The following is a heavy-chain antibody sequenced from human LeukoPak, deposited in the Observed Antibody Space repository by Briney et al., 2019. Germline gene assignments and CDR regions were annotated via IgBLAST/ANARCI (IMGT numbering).Heavy chain of an antibody. D-gene: IGHD6-19*01. V-gene: IGHV5-51*01. CDR3: ARSGGSGWDEGFDY. CDR2: IYLSDSDA. J-gene: IGHJ4*02. Sequence: GESLKISCKGSGYSSTSYWIAWVRQMPGKGLEWMGIIYLSDSDAIYSPSFQGQVTMSADKYISTAYLQWSNLKASDTAIYYCARSGGSGWDEGFDYWGQGTLVTVSS. CDR1: GYSSTSYW.